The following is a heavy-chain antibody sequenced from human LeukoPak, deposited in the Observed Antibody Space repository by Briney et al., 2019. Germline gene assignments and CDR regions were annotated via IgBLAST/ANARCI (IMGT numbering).Heavy chain of an antibody. J-gene: IGHJ4*02. V-gene: IGHV3-21*01. D-gene: IGHD2-15*01. CDR2: ISSSSSYI. CDR3: ARREVAAEISFGLDY. CDR1: GFTFDSYN. Sequence: PGGSLRLSCAASGFTFDSYNMNWVRQAPGKGLEWVSSISSSSSYIYYADSVQGRFTISRDNAKNSLHLQMNSLRAEDTAVYYCARREVAAEISFGLDYWGQGTLVTVSS.